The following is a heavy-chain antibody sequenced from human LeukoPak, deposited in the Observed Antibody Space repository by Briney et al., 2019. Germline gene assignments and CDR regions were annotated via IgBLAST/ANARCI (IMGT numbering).Heavy chain of an antibody. CDR3: AIGGAAASYYYYMDV. J-gene: IGHJ6*03. CDR1: GFTFSTYG. V-gene: IGHV3-30*02. CDR2: TRYDAINK. D-gene: IGHD6-13*01. Sequence: GGSLRLSCAASGFTFSTYGMHWVRQAPGKGLEWVAFTRYDAINKYYADSVKGRFTISRDNSKNTLYLQMNSLRAEDTAVYYCAIGGAAASYYYYMDVWGKGTTVTVSS.